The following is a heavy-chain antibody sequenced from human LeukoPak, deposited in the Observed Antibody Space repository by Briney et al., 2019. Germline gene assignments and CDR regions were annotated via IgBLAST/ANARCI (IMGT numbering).Heavy chain of an antibody. V-gene: IGHV1-69*04. CDR2: IIPILGIA. D-gene: IGHD3-9*01. J-gene: IGHJ3*02. CDR1: GGTFSSYA. Sequence: SVKVSCKASGGTFSSYAISWVRQAPGQGLEWMGRIIPILGIANYAQKFQGRVTITADKSTSTAYMELSSLRSEDTAVYYCARVQSNYDILTGYPQNAFDIWGQGTMVTVSS. CDR3: ARVQSNYDILTGYPQNAFDI.